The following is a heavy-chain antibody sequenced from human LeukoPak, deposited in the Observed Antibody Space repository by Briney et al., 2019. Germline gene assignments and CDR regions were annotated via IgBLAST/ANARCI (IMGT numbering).Heavy chain of an antibody. D-gene: IGHD4-17*01. CDR2: INHSGST. J-gene: IGHJ4*02. CDR3: ARGLYGDYYFDY. Sequence: SETLSLTCAVYGGSFSGYYWSWIRQPPGKGLEWIGEINHSGSTNYNPSLKSRVTIPVDTSKNQFSLKLSSVTAADTAVYYCARGLYGDYYFDYWGQGTLVTVSS. V-gene: IGHV4-34*01. CDR1: GGSFSGYY.